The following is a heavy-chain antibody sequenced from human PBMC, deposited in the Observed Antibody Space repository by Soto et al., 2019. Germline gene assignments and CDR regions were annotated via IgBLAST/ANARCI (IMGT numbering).Heavy chain of an antibody. J-gene: IGHJ4*02. D-gene: IGHD6-13*01. CDR2: IKPDGSEK. CDR1: GFTFITYW. Sequence: GGSLRLSCAASGFTFITYWMSWVRQAPGRGLEWVASIKPDGSEKYYVDSVKGRFTISRDNAKNSLYLQMNSLRGEDTAVYYGAKKRGSSWAFDYWGQGTLVTVSS. V-gene: IGHV3-7*01. CDR3: AKKRGSSWAFDY.